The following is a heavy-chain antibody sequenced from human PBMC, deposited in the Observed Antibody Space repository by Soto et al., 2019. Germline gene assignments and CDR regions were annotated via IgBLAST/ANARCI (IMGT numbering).Heavy chain of an antibody. CDR3: ARSSGWYLAGIDY. D-gene: IGHD6-19*01. CDR1: KFTFSDYY. CDR2: ISSSGSYS. V-gene: IGHV3-11*05. J-gene: IGHJ4*02. Sequence: QVQLVESGGGLVKPGGSLTLCCAASKFTFSDYYMSWIRQAPGKGLEWISYISSSGSYSNYADSVRGRFTISRDNAKNSLYLQMNSLRVEDTAVYYCARSSGWYLAGIDYWGQGTLVTVSS.